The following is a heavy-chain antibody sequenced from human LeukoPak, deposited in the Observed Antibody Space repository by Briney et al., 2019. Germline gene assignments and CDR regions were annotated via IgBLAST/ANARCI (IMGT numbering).Heavy chain of an antibody. CDR2: IYYSGST. V-gene: IGHV4-31*03. Sequence: SETLSLTCTVSSGSISSGGYYWSWIRQHPGKGLEWIGYIYYSGSTYYNPSLKSRVTISVDTSKNQFSLKLSSVAAADTAVYYCARLRGYSGYAESDFDYWGQGTLVTVSS. CDR1: SGSISSGGYY. CDR3: ARLRGYSGYAESDFDY. D-gene: IGHD5-12*01. J-gene: IGHJ4*02.